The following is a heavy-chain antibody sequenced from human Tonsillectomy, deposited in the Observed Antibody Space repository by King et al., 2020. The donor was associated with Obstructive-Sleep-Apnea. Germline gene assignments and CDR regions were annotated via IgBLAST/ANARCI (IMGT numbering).Heavy chain of an antibody. CDR1: GFTFDDYA. Sequence: VQLVESGGGLVQPGRSLRLSCAASGFTFDDYAMHWVRQAPGKGLEWVSGISWNSGSIGYADSVKGRFTISRDNAKNSLYLQMNSLRAEDTALYYCAKDAHIYIAAALDYWGKGTLVTVSS. D-gene: IGHD6-13*01. CDR2: ISWNSGSI. V-gene: IGHV3-9*01. CDR3: AKDAHIYIAAALDY. J-gene: IGHJ4*02.